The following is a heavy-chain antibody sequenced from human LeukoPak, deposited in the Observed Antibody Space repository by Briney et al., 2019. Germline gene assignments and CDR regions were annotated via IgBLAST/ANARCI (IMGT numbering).Heavy chain of an antibody. CDR2: ISAYNGNT. Sequence: GASVKVSCKASVYTFTSYGISWVRQAPGQGLEWMGWISAYNGNTNYAQKLQGRVTMTTDTSTSTDYMELRSLRSDDTAVYYCARLNTAMVLYYFDYWGQGTLVTVSS. D-gene: IGHD5-18*01. CDR3: ARLNTAMVLYYFDY. CDR1: VYTFTSYG. J-gene: IGHJ4*02. V-gene: IGHV1-18*01.